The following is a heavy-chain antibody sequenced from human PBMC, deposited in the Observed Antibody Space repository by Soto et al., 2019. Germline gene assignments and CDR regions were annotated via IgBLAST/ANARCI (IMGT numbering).Heavy chain of an antibody. CDR1: GYSFTSYW. D-gene: IGHD6-13*01. V-gene: IGHV5-51*01. CDR3: ARRPYIAAADKYYFDY. J-gene: IGHJ4*02. CDR2: IYPGDSDT. Sequence: PGESLKISCKGSGYSFTSYWIGWVRQMPGKGLEWMGIIYPGDSDTRYSPSFQGQVTISADKSISTAYLQWSSLKASDTAMYYCARRPYIAAADKYYFDYWGQGTLVTVSS.